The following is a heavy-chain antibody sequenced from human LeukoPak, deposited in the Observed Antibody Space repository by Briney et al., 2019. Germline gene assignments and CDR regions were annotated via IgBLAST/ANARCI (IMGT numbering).Heavy chain of an antibody. CDR2: ISGSGGST. J-gene: IGHJ4*02. V-gene: IGHV3-23*01. CDR3: AKDSSGYMGDTDFDY. Sequence: GGSLRLSCAAPGFTFSSYAMSWVRQAPGKGLEWVSAISGSGGSTYYADSVKGRFTISRDNSKNTLYLQMNSLRAEDTAVYYCAKDSSGYMGDTDFDYWGQGTLVTVSS. CDR1: GFTFSSYA. D-gene: IGHD3-22*01.